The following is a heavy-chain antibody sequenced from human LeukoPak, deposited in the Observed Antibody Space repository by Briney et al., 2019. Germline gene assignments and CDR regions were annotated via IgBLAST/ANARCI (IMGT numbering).Heavy chain of an antibody. D-gene: IGHD2-2*02. V-gene: IGHV1-18*04. CDR2: ISAYNGNT. J-gene: IGHJ6*02. CDR3: ARYCSSTSCYTKWLYYGMDV. CDR1: GYTFTGYY. Sequence: ASVKVSCKASGYTFTGYYMHWVRQAPGQGLEWMGWISAYNGNTNYAQKLQGRVTMTTDTSTSTAYMELRSLRSDDTAVYYCARYCSSTSCYTKWLYYGMDVWGQGTTVTVSS.